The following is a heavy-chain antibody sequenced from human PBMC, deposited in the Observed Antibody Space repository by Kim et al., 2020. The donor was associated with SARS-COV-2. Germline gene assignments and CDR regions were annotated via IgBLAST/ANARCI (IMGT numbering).Heavy chain of an antibody. CDR2: IYYSGST. CDR3: TRDRVSGGIGY. V-gene: IGHV4-59*01. CDR1: GGSISSYY. J-gene: IGHJ4*02. Sequence: SETLSLTCTVSGGSISSYYWSWIRQPPGKGLEWIGYIYYSGSTNYNPSLTSRVTITVDTSKNQFPLKLSSVTAADTAVYFCTRDRVSGGIGYGGQGTLLTVSS. D-gene: IGHD2-15*01.